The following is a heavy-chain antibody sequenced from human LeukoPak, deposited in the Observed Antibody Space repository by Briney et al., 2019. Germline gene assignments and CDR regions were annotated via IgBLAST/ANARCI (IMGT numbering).Heavy chain of an antibody. J-gene: IGHJ6*02. CDR3: AKDKLRYSSSFADNYYYYGMDV. D-gene: IGHD6-6*01. CDR1: GFTFSSYG. CDR2: ISYDGSNK. V-gene: IGHV3-30*18. Sequence: GGSLRLSCAASGFTFSSYGMHWVRQAPGKGLEWVAVISYDGSNKYYADSVKGRFTISRDNSKNTLYLQMNSLRAEDTAVYYCAKDKLRYSSSFADNYYYYGMDVWGQGTTVTVSS.